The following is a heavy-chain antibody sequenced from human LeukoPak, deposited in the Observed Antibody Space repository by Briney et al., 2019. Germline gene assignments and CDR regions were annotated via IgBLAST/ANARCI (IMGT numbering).Heavy chain of an antibody. CDR2: IYYSGST. CDR3: ATSGYDYYFDY. Sequence: PSETLSLTCAVYGGSFSGYYWSWIRQPPGKGLEWIGYIYYSGSTNYNPSLKSRVTISVDTSKNQFSLKLSSVTAADTAVYYCATSGYDYYFDYWGQGTLVTVSS. J-gene: IGHJ4*02. D-gene: IGHD5-12*01. CDR1: GGSFSGYY. V-gene: IGHV4-59*01.